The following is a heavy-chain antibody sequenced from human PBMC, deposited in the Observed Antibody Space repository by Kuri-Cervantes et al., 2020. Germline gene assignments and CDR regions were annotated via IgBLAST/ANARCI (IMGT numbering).Heavy chain of an antibody. J-gene: IGHJ5*02. CDR2: INPSGDMT. Sequence: ASVKVSCKASGYTFTTHYMHWVRQAPGQGLEWMAIINPSGDMTWYAQKVQGRVTITADKSTSTAYMELSSLRSEDTAVYYCARCYGDYGLDWFDPWGQGTLVTVSS. V-gene: IGHV1-46*04. D-gene: IGHD4-17*01. CDR3: ARCYGDYGLDWFDP. CDR1: GYTFTTHY.